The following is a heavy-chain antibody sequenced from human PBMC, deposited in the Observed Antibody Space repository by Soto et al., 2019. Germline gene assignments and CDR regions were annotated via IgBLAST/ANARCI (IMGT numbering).Heavy chain of an antibody. J-gene: IGHJ6*03. V-gene: IGHV3-9*01. CDR1: GFTFDDYA. CDR2: ISWNSGSI. CDR3: ARNVVVPAATRYYYYYMDV. D-gene: IGHD2-2*01. Sequence: GGSLRLSCAASGFTFDDYAMHWVRQAPGKGLEWVSGISWNSGSIGYADSVKGRFTISRDNAKNSLYLQMNSLRAEDTALYYCARNVVVPAATRYYYYYMDVWGKGTTVTVSS.